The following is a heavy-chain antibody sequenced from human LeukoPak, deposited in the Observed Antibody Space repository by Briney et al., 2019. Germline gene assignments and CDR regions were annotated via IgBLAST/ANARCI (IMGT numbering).Heavy chain of an antibody. CDR2: IKQDGSEK. D-gene: IGHD1-26*01. J-gene: IGHJ6*03. CDR3: ARAGHSGSYYFYYYYYYMDV. CDR1: GFTFSSYW. V-gene: IGHV3-7*01. Sequence: PGGSLRLSCAASGFTFSSYWMSWVRQAPGKGLEWVANIKQDGSEKYYVDSVKGRFTISRDNAKNSLYLQMNSLRAEDTAVYYCARAGHSGSYYFYYYYYYMDVWGKGTTVTVSS.